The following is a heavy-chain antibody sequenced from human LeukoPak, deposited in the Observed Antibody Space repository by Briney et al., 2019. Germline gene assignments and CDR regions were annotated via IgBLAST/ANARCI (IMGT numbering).Heavy chain of an antibody. CDR2: IYYSGST. CDR3: ARGRWGITPFDY. CDR1: GGSISSYY. D-gene: IGHD3-16*01. J-gene: IGHJ4*02. V-gene: IGHV4-59*01. Sequence: SETLSLTSIVSGGSISSYYWSWIRQPPGKGLEWIGYIYYSGSTNYNPSLKSRVTISVDTSKNQFSLKLSSVTAADTAVYYCARGRWGITPFDYWGQGTLVTVSS.